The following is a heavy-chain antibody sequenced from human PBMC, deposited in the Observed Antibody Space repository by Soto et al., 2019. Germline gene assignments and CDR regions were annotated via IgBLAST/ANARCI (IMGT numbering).Heavy chain of an antibody. CDR2: ISWNSGSI. CDR1: GFTFDDYA. CDR3: AKDYGLSRWFGESSLGGIFDY. D-gene: IGHD3-10*01. J-gene: IGHJ4*02. V-gene: IGHV3-9*01. Sequence: GGSLRLSCAASGFTFDDYAMHWVRQAPGKGLEWVSGISWNSGSIGYADSVKGRFTISRDNAKNSLYLQMNSLRAEDTALYYCAKDYGLSRWFGESSLGGIFDYWGQGTLVTVSS.